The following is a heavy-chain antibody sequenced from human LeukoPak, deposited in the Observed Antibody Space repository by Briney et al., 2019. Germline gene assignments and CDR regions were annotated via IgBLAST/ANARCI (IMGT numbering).Heavy chain of an antibody. D-gene: IGHD1-20*01. CDR2: ISWNSGSI. Sequence: PGGSLRLSCAASGFTFSGYWMHWVRQAPGKGLEWVSGISWNSGSIGYADSVKGRFTISRDNAKNSLYLQMNSLRAEDMALYYCAKGISPYNWNGGPFDYWGQGTLVTVSS. CDR3: AKGISPYNWNGGPFDY. J-gene: IGHJ4*02. V-gene: IGHV3-9*03. CDR1: GFTFSGYW.